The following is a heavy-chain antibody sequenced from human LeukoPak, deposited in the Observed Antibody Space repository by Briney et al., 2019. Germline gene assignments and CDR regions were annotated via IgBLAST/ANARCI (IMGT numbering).Heavy chain of an antibody. V-gene: IGHV3-21*01. J-gene: IGHJ4*02. CDR3: ARKYYYDSSGYRLTTGFDY. CDR1: GFTFSSYS. CDR2: ISSSSSHI. Sequence: GGSLRLSCAASGFTFSSYSMNWVRQTPGKGLEWVSSISSSSSHIYYADSVKGRFTISRDNAKNSLYLQMNSLRAEDTAVYYCARKYYYDSSGYRLTTGFDYWGQGTLVTVSS. D-gene: IGHD3-22*01.